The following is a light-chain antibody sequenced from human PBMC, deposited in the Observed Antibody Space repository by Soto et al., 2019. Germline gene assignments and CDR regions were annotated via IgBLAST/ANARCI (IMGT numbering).Light chain of an antibody. J-gene: IGKJ2*01. CDR1: QSISSW. CDR2: KAS. CDR3: LQYHSYPYT. V-gene: IGKV1-5*03. Sequence: DIQMTQSPSTLSASVGDRVTITCRASQSISSWLTWYQQKPGKAPKVLIYKASSLQSGVPSRFSSSGSGTDFTLTISSLQADDFAAYYCLQYHSYPYTFGQGTKLEIK.